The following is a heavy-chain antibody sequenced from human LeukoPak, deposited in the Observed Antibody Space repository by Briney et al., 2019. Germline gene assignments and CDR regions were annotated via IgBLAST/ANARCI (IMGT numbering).Heavy chain of an antibody. D-gene: IGHD6-13*01. J-gene: IGHJ4*02. CDR3: ARGRGRGLAAAGNWYYFDY. Sequence: PSETLSLTCAVSGGSISSSNWWSWVRQPPGKGLEWIGEIYHSGSTNYNPSLKSRVTISVDKSKNQFSLKLSSVTAADTAVYYCARGRGRGLAAAGNWYYFDYWGQGTLVTVSS. CDR1: GGSISSSNW. CDR2: IYHSGST. V-gene: IGHV4-4*02.